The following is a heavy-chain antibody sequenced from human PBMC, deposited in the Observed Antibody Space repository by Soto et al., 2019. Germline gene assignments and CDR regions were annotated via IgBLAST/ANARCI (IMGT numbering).Heavy chain of an antibody. J-gene: IGHJ6*02. CDR2: ISYDGSDK. V-gene: IGHV3-30*18. D-gene: IGHD4-17*01. CDR3: AKAPGRGDHVGMDV. CDR1: GFTFSNYA. Sequence: QVQLVESGGGVVQPGRSLRLSCAVSGFTFSNYAMHWARQAPGKGLEWLAVISYDGSDKNYADSGKGRFTISRDNSKNTLYLQLNSLRGEDTALYYCAKAPGRGDHVGMDVWGLGTTVIVSS.